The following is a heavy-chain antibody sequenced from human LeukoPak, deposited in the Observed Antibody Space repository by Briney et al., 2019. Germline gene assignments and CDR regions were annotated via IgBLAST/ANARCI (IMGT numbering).Heavy chain of an antibody. CDR1: GYSISRGYD. D-gene: IGHD6-13*01. CDR2: IYHSGST. CDR3: ARARIAAAAEYFDY. J-gene: IGHJ4*02. Sequence: SETLSLPCAVSGYSISRGYDWGWIRHPPGTGLDWIYSIYHSGSTYYNPSLKIRVTISVDTSKNQFFLKLSSVTAADTAVYYCARARIAAAAEYFDYWGQGTLVTVSS. V-gene: IGHV4-38-2*01.